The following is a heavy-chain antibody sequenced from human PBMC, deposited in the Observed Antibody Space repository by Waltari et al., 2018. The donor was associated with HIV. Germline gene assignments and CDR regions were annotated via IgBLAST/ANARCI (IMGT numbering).Heavy chain of an antibody. D-gene: IGHD1-26*01. CDR1: GFTFSSYD. CDR3: ARLNINSGSFDY. V-gene: IGHV3-13*01. Sequence: EVQLVESGGGLVQPGGSLRLSCAASGFTFSSYDMHWVRQATGTGLEWVSAIGTAGDTYYPGSVKGRFTISRENAKNSLYLQMNSLRAGDTAVYYCARLNINSGSFDYWGQGTLVTVSS. J-gene: IGHJ4*02. CDR2: IGTAGDT.